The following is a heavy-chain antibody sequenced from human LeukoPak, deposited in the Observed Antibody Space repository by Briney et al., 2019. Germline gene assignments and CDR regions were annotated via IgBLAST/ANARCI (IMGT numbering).Heavy chain of an antibody. CDR1: GFTVSSDS. Sequence: GGSLRLSCTVSGFTVSSDSMSWVRQAPGKGLEWVSFIYSGGSTHYSDSVKGRFTISRDNSKNTLYLQMNSLRAEDTAVYYCARVNSGSCDYWGQGTLVTVSS. D-gene: IGHD3-10*01. J-gene: IGHJ4*02. CDR3: ARVNSGSCDY. CDR2: IYSGGST. V-gene: IGHV3-53*01.